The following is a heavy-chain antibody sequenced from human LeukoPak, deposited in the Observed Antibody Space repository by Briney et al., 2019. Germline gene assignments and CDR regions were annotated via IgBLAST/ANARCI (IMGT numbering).Heavy chain of an antibody. CDR2: ISAYNDNT. CDR1: GYTFTSYG. J-gene: IGHJ4*02. V-gene: IGHV1-18*01. Sequence: ASVKVSCKASGYTFTSYGISWVRQAPGQEFEWMGWISAYNDNTNYAQKLQGRVTMTTDTSTSTAYMELRSLRSDDTAVYYCARVHYDILTGYSYFDYWGQGTLVTVSS. CDR3: ARVHYDILTGYSYFDY. D-gene: IGHD3-9*01.